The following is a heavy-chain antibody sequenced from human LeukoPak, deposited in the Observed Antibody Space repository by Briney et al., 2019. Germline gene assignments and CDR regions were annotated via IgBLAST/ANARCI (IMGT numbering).Heavy chain of an antibody. Sequence: ASVKVSCKASGYTFTSYYMHWVRQAPGQGLEWMGIINPSGGSTSYAQKFQGRVTMTRDMSTSTVYVELSSLRSEDTAVYYCAREGNTAMVAYWGQGTLVTVSS. D-gene: IGHD5-18*01. CDR1: GYTFTSYY. CDR2: INPSGGST. V-gene: IGHV1-46*01. CDR3: AREGNTAMVAY. J-gene: IGHJ4*02.